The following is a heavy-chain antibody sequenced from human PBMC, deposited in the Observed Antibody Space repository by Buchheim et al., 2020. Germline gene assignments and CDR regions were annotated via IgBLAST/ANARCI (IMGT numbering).Heavy chain of an antibody. CDR2: ISSSGSTI. Sequence: EVQLVESGGGLVQPGGSLRLSCAASGFTFSSYEMNWVRQAPGKGLAWVSYISSSGSTIYYADSVKGRFTISRDNAKNSLYLQMNSLRAEDTAVYYCARSPGIALAYNWFDPWGQGTL. CDR1: GFTFSSYE. J-gene: IGHJ5*02. V-gene: IGHV3-48*03. CDR3: ARSPGIALAYNWFDP. D-gene: IGHD6-13*01.